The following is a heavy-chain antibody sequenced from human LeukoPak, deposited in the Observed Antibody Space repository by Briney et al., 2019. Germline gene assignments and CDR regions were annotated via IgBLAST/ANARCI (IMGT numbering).Heavy chain of an antibody. CDR1: GFTFSSYA. J-gene: IGHJ4*02. CDR3: AKGGHFDS. Sequence: GGSLRLSCAASGFTFSSYAMSWVRQAPGKGLEWVANMRQDGSEMYYVDSVKGRFTISRDNAKNSLYLQMNSLRVEDTAVYYCAKGGHFDSWGQGTLVTVSS. CDR2: MRQDGSEM. V-gene: IGHV3-7*01. D-gene: IGHD3-16*01.